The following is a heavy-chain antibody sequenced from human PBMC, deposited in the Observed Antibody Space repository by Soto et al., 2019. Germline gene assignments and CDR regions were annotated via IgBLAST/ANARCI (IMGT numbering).Heavy chain of an antibody. J-gene: IGHJ3*02. CDR1: EFSFDDYA. D-gene: IGHD3-22*01. CDR3: ARGGVYYYDSSGYYFIPDDAFDI. CDR2: ITFTGVST. Sequence: PGGSLRLSCAASEFSFDDYAMSWVRQAPGKGLEWVSSITFTGVSTYYADSVKGRFTISRDNSKNTLYLQMNSLRAEDTAVYYCARGGVYYYDSSGYYFIPDDAFDIWGQGTMVTVSS. V-gene: IGHV3-23*01.